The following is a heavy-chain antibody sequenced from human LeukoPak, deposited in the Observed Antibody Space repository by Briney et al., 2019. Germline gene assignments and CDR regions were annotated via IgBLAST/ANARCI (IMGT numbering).Heavy chain of an antibody. V-gene: IGHV3-21*01. CDR1: GFTFSNYS. CDR3: ARDEYDILTDYDY. D-gene: IGHD3-9*01. J-gene: IGHJ4*02. CDR2: IGTTGSYI. Sequence: GGSLRLSCAASGFTFSNYSMNWVRQAPGKGLEWVSSIGTTGSYIFYADSVKGRFTISRDNAKNTLYLQMNSLRAENTAVYYCARDEYDILTDYDYWGQGTLVTVSS.